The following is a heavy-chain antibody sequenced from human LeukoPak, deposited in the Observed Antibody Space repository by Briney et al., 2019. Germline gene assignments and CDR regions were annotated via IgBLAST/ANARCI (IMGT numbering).Heavy chain of an antibody. J-gene: IGHJ4*02. CDR3: ARGTSLRCYDY. D-gene: IGHD4-17*01. CDR1: GFTFSSYW. CDR2: INHSGST. V-gene: IGHV4-34*01. Sequence: GSLRLSCAASGFTFSSYWMSWVRQPPGKGLEWIGEINHSGSTNYNPSLKSRVTISVDTSKNQFSLKLSSVTAADTAVYYCARGTSLRCYDYWGQGTLVTVSP.